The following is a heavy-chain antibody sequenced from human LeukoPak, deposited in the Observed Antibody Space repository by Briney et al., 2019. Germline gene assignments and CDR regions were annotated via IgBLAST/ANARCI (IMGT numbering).Heavy chain of an antibody. CDR2: IIHSGST. CDR3: ARGPRDCSGGSCYRDWRGSTTWFDP. Sequence: SETLSLTCAVYGGSFSGYYWSWIRQPPGKGLEWIGEIIHSGSTNYNPSLKSRVTISVDTSKNQFSLKLSSVTAADTAVYYCARGPRDCSGGSCYRDWRGSTTWFDPWGQGTLVTVSS. D-gene: IGHD2-15*01. V-gene: IGHV4-34*01. J-gene: IGHJ5*02. CDR1: GGSFSGYY.